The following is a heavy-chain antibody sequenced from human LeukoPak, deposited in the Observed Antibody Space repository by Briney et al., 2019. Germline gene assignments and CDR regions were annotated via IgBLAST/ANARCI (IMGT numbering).Heavy chain of an antibody. CDR1: GFTFSSYA. D-gene: IGHD2-8*01. V-gene: IGHV3-23*01. CDR3: AKHPRKVYAIGYFDY. J-gene: IGHJ4*02. CDR2: ISGSGGAP. Sequence: PGGSLRLSCAASGFTFSSYAMSRGPAAPGKGLEWGSAISGSGGAPYYADSVKGQFTISRDNSKNTLYLQMNSLRAEDTAVYYCAKHPRKVYAIGYFDYWGQGTLVTVSS.